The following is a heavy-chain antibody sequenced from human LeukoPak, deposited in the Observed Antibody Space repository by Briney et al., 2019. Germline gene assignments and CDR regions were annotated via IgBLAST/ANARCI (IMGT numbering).Heavy chain of an antibody. Sequence: ASVKVSCKTSGYTFSSYAMNWVRQAPGQGLEWMGWINTTTGNPTYGQGFTGRFVFSLDTSVNTAYLQISSLQAEDTAVYYCARDPDSSGYYQNDYWGQGTLVTVSS. CDR3: ARDPDSSGYYQNDY. CDR1: GYTFSSYA. V-gene: IGHV7-4-1*02. J-gene: IGHJ4*02. CDR2: INTTTGNP. D-gene: IGHD3-22*01.